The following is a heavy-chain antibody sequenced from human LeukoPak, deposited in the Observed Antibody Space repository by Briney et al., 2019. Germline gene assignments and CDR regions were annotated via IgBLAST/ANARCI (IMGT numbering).Heavy chain of an antibody. D-gene: IGHD3/OR15-3a*01. Sequence: GGSLRLSCADSGFNLNNAWMNWVRRAPGQGLEWVGRIKSKTDGGTADYAAPVKGRFLISRDDSRNTMYLQMNSLKSEDTAIYYCTTDIWTSKARDYWGQGTLVTVSS. J-gene: IGHJ4*02. CDR1: GFNLNNAW. CDR2: IKSKTDGGTA. V-gene: IGHV3-15*01. CDR3: TTDIWTSKARDY.